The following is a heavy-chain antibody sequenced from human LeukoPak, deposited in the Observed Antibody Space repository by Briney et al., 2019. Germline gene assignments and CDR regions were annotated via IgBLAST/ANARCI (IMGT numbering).Heavy chain of an antibody. V-gene: IGHV4-4*02. Sequence: PSETLSLTCAVSGGSIKSNNWWSWVRQPPGKGLEWIGEIYHSGSTNYNPSLESRVTVSVDKSKNQFSLKLSSLTAADTAVYYCARGPNSSGYYLVPWFDPWGQGTLVTVSS. D-gene: IGHD3-22*01. J-gene: IGHJ5*02. CDR2: IYHSGST. CDR3: ARGPNSSGYYLVPWFDP. CDR1: GGSIKSNNW.